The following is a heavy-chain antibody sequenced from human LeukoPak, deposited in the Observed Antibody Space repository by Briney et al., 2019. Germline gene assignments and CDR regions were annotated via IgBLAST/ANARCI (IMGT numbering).Heavy chain of an antibody. D-gene: IGHD1-26*01. CDR1: GGSISSGGYY. J-gene: IGHJ4*02. Sequence: SETLSLTCTVSGGSISSGGYYWSWIRQRPEKGLEWIGYIYYSGNTYYNPSLKSRVSMSLDTSKNQFSLKLSSVTAADTAVYYCARNAGGVGLDSWGQGTLVTVSS. V-gene: IGHV4-31*03. CDR2: IYYSGNT. CDR3: ARNAGGVGLDS.